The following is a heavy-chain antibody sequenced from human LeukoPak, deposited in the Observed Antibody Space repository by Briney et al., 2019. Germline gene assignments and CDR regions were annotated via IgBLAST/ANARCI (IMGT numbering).Heavy chain of an antibody. CDR2: ISGSGGST. CDR1: GFTFSSYA. V-gene: IGHV3-23*01. D-gene: IGHD6-19*01. J-gene: IGHJ3*02. Sequence: PGGSLRLSCAASGFTFSSYAMSWVRQAPGKGLEWVSSISGSGGSTYYSDSVKGRVTISRDNSKSPLYLQLKSLRAEDTAVYYCAKDRSSGWYDAFDIWGQGTMVIVSS. CDR3: AKDRSSGWYDAFDI.